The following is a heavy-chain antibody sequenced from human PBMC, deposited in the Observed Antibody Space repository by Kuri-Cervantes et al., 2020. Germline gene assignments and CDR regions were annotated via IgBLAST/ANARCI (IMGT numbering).Heavy chain of an antibody. CDR3: AKGVSGMITFGGVIVIPGFDY. Sequence: GGSLRLSCAASGFTFYRYYMNWVRQAPGKGLEWVSAISGSGGSTYYVDSVKGRFTISRDNSKNTLYLQMNSLRAEDTAVYYCAKGVSGMITFGGVIVIPGFDYWGQGTLVTVSS. V-gene: IGHV3-23*01. CDR2: ISGSGGST. D-gene: IGHD3-16*02. CDR1: GFTFYRYY. J-gene: IGHJ4*02.